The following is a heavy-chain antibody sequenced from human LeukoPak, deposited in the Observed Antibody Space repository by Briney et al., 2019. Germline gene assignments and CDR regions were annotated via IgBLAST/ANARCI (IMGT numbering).Heavy chain of an antibody. CDR1: GFTFSSYA. CDR2: SSGGGGST. V-gene: IGHV3-23*01. CDR3: ARFQSAAFDY. D-gene: IGHD3-3*01. Sequence: GGSLRLSCAASGFTFSSYAMSWVRQAPGKGLEWVATSSGGGGSTYYADSVKGRFTISRDNSKNTLFLQLSGLGAEETAVYCCARFQSAAFDYWGQGALVTVSS. J-gene: IGHJ4*02.